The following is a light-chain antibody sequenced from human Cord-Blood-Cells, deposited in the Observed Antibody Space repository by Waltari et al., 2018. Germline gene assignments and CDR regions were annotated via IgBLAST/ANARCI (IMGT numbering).Light chain of an antibody. Sequence: TGTSSDVGGYNYVSWYQQHPGKAPKLMIYEVSKRPSGVPDRFSGSKSGNTASLTVSGLQAEDEDDYYCSSYAGSNNLVFGGGTKLTVL. V-gene: IGLV2-8*01. CDR2: EVS. CDR3: SSYAGSNNLV. CDR1: SSDVGGYNY. J-gene: IGLJ2*01.